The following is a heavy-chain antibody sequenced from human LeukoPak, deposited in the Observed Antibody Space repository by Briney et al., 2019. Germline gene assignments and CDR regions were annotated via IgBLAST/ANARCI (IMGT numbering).Heavy chain of an antibody. Sequence: VASVKVSCKASGYTLISYSISWVRQAPGQGLEWMGWISAYNGNTNYAQKLQGRVTMTTDTSTSTAYMELRSPRSDDTAVYYCARDLPRTYYDFWSGYSFYFDYWGQGTLVTVSS. J-gene: IGHJ4*02. V-gene: IGHV1-18*01. CDR3: ARDLPRTYYDFWSGYSFYFDY. CDR2: ISAYNGNT. D-gene: IGHD3-3*01. CDR1: GYTLISYS.